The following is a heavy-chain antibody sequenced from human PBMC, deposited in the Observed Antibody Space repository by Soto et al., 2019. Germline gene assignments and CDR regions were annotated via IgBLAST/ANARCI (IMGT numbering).Heavy chain of an antibody. CDR3: ARADYYDSSGYDY. V-gene: IGHV5-51*01. D-gene: IGHD3-22*01. CDR2: IYPGDSDT. CDR1: GYSFTSYW. J-gene: IGHJ4*02. Sequence: VESLKISCNGSGYSFTSYWIGWVRQMPGKGLEWMGIIYPGDSDTRYSPSFQGQVTMTRDTSISTAYMELSRLRSDDTAVYYCARADYYDSSGYDYWGQGTLVTVSS.